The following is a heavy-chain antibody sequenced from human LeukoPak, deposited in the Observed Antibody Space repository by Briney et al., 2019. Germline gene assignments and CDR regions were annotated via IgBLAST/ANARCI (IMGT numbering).Heavy chain of an antibody. V-gene: IGHV1-24*01. Sequence: GASVKVSCKVSGYTLTELSMHWVRQAPGKGLEWMGGFDPEDGETIYAQKFQGRVTMTRDMSTSTVYMELSSLRSEDTAVYYCARDGDSSGWSNFDYWGQGTLVTVSS. D-gene: IGHD6-19*01. J-gene: IGHJ4*02. CDR1: GYTLTELS. CDR3: ARDGDSSGWSNFDY. CDR2: FDPEDGET.